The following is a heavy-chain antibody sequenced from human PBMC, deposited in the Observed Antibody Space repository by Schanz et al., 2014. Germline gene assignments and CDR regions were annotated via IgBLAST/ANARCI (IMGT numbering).Heavy chain of an antibody. CDR1: GFTFSSYD. D-gene: IGHD5-12*01. CDR3: ARDFHGYGPHLDY. J-gene: IGHJ4*02. V-gene: IGHV3-33*07. CDR2: LWHDGSKK. Sequence: VASGFTFSSYDEFWVRQAPGKGLEWVAILWHDGSKKYYADSVKGRFTVSRDYSKNTLYLQLNSLRAEDTAVYYCARDFHGYGPHLDYWGQGSLVTVSS.